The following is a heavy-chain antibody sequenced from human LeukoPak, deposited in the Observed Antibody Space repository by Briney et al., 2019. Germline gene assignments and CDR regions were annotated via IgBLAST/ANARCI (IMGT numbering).Heavy chain of an antibody. CDR1: GYSFTSYW. D-gene: IGHD1-26*01. V-gene: IGHV5-51*01. CDR3: ARQCCGSYYPMDV. CDR2: IWPADSDT. Sequence: GKSLKISCKGSGYSFTSYWIGWVRQMPGKGLEWMGIIWPADSDTRYSPSFQGQVTISADKSISTAYLQWSSLKASDTAIYYCARQCCGSYYPMDVWGKGTTVTVSS. J-gene: IGHJ6*03.